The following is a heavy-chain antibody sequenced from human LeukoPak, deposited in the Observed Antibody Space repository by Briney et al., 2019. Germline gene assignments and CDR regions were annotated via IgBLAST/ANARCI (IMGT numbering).Heavy chain of an antibody. V-gene: IGHV4-39*07. D-gene: IGHD1-7*01. Sequence: SETLSLTCTVSGGSISSSSYYWGWIRQPPGKGLEWIGSIYHSGSTYYNPSLKSRVTISVDTSKNQFSLKLSSVTAADTAVYYCARDLDRNYDNYYYYMDVWGKGTTVTVSS. CDR3: ARDLDRNYDNYYYYMDV. CDR1: GGSISSSSYY. CDR2: IYHSGST. J-gene: IGHJ6*03.